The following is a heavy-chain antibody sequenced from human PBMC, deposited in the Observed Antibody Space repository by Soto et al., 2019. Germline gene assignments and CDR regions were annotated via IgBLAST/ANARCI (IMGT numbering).Heavy chain of an antibody. CDR3: ARGVRGQQLAYDAFDI. D-gene: IGHD6-13*01. CDR2: IIPIFGTA. CDR1: GGTFSSYA. J-gene: IGHJ3*02. Sequence: ASVKVSCKASGGTFSSYAISWVRQAPGQGLEWMGGIIPIFGTANYAQKFQGRVTITADKSTSTAYMELSSLRSEDTAVYYCARGVRGQQLAYDAFDIWGQGTMVTVSS. V-gene: IGHV1-69*06.